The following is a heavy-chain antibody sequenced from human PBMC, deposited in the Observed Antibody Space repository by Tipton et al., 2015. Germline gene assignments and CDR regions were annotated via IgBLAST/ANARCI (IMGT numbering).Heavy chain of an antibody. CDR3: ASLPYQYDSNGHYHFDF. J-gene: IGHJ4*02. V-gene: IGHV4-39*01. Sequence: TLSLTCAVSGGSISSSSYYWGWIRQPPGKGLEWIGIIYHSGSTYYNPSPKSRVTISVDTSKKQFSLRLSSVTAADTAVFFCASLPYQYDSNGHYHFDFWGQGTLVTVSS. CDR1: GGSISSSSYY. CDR2: IYHSGST. D-gene: IGHD3-22*01.